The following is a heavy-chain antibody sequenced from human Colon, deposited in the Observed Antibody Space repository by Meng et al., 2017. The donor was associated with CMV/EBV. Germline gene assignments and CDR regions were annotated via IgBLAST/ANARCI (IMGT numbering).Heavy chain of an antibody. CDR3: VRESWYFDF. CDR2: IYPQDGGT. J-gene: IGHJ4*02. V-gene: IGHV1-2*02. Sequence: QVQVVQSGTEGKEPGSSVKVSCKASGSTFTANHLHWVRQAPGQGLEWMGWIYPQDGGTYFAQKFQDRVTLTRDTSITTAYMEVSGLTSDDTAIYYCVRESWYFDFWGEGTLVTVSS. CDR1: GSTFTANH. D-gene: IGHD6-13*01.